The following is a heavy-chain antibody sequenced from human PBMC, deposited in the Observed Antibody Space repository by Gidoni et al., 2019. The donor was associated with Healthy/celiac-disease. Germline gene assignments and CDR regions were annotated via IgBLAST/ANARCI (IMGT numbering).Heavy chain of an antibody. J-gene: IGHJ3*02. CDR3: ARVRVGPTTDPYDTFDI. D-gene: IGHD1-26*01. Sequence: EVQLVESGGGLIQPGGSLRLSCAASGFTVSRHYMSWVRQAPGKGLEWVSVIYPGGSTYYADSVKGRFTIARDNSKNTLYVQMNSLRADDTAVYYCARVRVGPTTDPYDTFDIWGQGTMVTVSS. CDR2: IYPGGST. CDR1: GFTVSRHY. V-gene: IGHV3-53*01.